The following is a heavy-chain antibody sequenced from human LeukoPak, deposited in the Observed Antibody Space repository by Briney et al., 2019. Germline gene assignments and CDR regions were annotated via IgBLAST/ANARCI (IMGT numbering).Heavy chain of an antibody. CDR3: ARGPSGYHNT. CDR1: GFTFSNFG. D-gene: IGHD5-12*01. J-gene: IGHJ4*02. CDR2: IRYDGSNE. Sequence: GGSLRPSCAASGFTFSNFGMHWVRQAPGKGLEWVAFIRYDGSNEYYADSVKGRFTISRDNAKNSLYLQMNSLRAEDTAVYYCARGPSGYHNTGGQGTLVTVSS. V-gene: IGHV3-30*02.